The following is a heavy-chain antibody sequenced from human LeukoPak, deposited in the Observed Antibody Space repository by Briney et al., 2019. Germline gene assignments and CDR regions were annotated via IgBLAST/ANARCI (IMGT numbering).Heavy chain of an antibody. J-gene: IGHJ4*02. D-gene: IGHD5-24*01. CDR2: IYHSGSP. V-gene: IGHV4-4*02. CDR1: GGSISSNNW. CDR3: ATRLPDGYSLE. Sequence: SETLSLTCAVSGGSISSNNWWGWVRQPPGKGLEWIGEIYHSGSPNYNPSLKSRVTISVDKSRNHFSLNLSSVTAADTAVYYCATRLPDGYSLEWGQGTLVTVSS.